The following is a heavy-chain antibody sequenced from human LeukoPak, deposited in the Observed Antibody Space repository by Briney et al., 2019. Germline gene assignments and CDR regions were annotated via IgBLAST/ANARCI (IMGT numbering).Heavy chain of an antibody. V-gene: IGHV3-23*01. CDR2: ISGSGGST. Sequence: GGSLRLSCAASGFTFSSYAMSWVCQAPGKGLEWVSAISGSGGSTYYADSVKGRFTISRDNSKNTLYLQMNSLRAEDTAVYYCAKDSPSIYHGANYYYGMDVWGQGTTVTVSS. J-gene: IGHJ6*02. CDR1: GFTFSSYA. D-gene: IGHD2-2*01. CDR3: AKDSPSIYHGANYYYGMDV.